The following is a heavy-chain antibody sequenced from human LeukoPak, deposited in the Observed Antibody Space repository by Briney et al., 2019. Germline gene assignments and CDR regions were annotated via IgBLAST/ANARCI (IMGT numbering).Heavy chain of an antibody. CDR1: GYTFTGYY. CDR2: INPNSGGT. Sequence: ASVKVSCKASGYTFTGYYMHWVRQAPGQGLEWMGWINPNSGGTNYAQKFQGRVTMTRDTSISTAYMELSRLRSDDTAVYYCARDRGIAVAGTIVWYYYYGMDVCGQGTTVTVSS. CDR3: ARDRGIAVAGTIVWYYYYGMDV. V-gene: IGHV1-2*02. D-gene: IGHD6-19*01. J-gene: IGHJ6*02.